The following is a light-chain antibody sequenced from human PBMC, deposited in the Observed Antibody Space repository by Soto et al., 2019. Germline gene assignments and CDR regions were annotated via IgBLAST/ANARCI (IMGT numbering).Light chain of an antibody. CDR2: DVT. CDR3: SSHAAGSTLI. V-gene: IGLV2-14*03. Sequence: QSVLSQPASVSGSPGQSTTISCTGTSNDVGGYNEVSWYQQRPGKAPKLMIYDVTNRPSGVSNRFSGSKSGNTASLTISGLQAEDEAYYYCSSHAAGSTLIFGGGTKVTVL. J-gene: IGLJ2*01. CDR1: SNDVGGYNE.